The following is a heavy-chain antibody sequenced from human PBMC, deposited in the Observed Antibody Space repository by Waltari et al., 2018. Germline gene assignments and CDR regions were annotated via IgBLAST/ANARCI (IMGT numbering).Heavy chain of an antibody. CDR2: INRDGSST. J-gene: IGHJ6*03. V-gene: IGHV3-74*01. CDR3: ARSQSMDV. CDR1: GFTFSDYR. Sequence: EVQLVESGGGLVQPGGSLRLSCAASGFTFSDYRMYWVRQAPGKGLVWVSRINRDGSSTDYADSVKGRFTISRDNAKNTLYLQMNGLRAEDTAVYYCARSQSMDVWGRGSTVIVSS.